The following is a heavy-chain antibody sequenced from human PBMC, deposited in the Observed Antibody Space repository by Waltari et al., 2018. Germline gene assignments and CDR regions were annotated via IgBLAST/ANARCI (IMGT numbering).Heavy chain of an antibody. V-gene: IGHV1-2*06. D-gene: IGHD6-19*01. CDR2: ITPRTGGT. Sequence: QVQLVQSGAEVKEPGASVKVSCKASGYTFTRHYIHWVRQAPGQGLEWMGRITPRTGGTYSSHTVQGRVTMTRDMSITTAYMEVSSLRSDDTAVYYWARDLVGSGWSIDYWGQGTLVTVSS. J-gene: IGHJ4*02. CDR3: ARDLVGSGWSIDY. CDR1: GYTFTRHY.